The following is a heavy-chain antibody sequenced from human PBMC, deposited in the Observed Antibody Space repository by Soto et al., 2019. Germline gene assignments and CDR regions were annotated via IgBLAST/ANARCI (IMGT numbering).Heavy chain of an antibody. CDR3: ARQWLVPGYYYGMDV. J-gene: IGHJ6*02. Sequence: QLQLQESGPGLVKPSETLSLTCTVSGGSISSSSYYWGWIRQPPGKGLEWIGSIYYSGSTYYNPSLKSRVTISVDTSKNQFSLKLSSVTAADTAVYYCARQWLVPGYYYGMDVWGQGTTVTVSS. CDR1: GGSISSSSYY. CDR2: IYYSGST. V-gene: IGHV4-39*01. D-gene: IGHD6-19*01.